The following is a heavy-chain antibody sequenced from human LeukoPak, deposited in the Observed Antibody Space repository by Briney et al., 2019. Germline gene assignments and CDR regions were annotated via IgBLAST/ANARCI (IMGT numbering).Heavy chain of an antibody. CDR2: ISYDGSNK. D-gene: IGHD3-3*01. V-gene: IGHV3-30-3*01. J-gene: IGHJ6*02. Sequence: PGGSLRLSCAASGFTFSSYAMHWVRQAPGKGLEWVAVISYDGSNKYYADSVKGRFTISRDNAKNSLYLQMNSLRAEDTAVYYCARDQGSYDFWSGYYGLGSGMDVWGQGTTVTVSS. CDR3: ARDQGSYDFWSGYYGLGSGMDV. CDR1: GFTFSSYA.